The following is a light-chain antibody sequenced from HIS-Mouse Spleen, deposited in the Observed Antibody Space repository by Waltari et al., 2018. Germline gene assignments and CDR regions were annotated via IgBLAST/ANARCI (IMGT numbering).Light chain of an antibody. CDR3: YSTDSSGNHRV. Sequence: SYELTQPPSVSVSPGQTARITCSGEALPKKYAYCYQQKSGQAPVLVIYEGSKRTSGSPERFSGSSSGTMATLTISGAQVEDEADYYCYSTDSSGNHRVFGGGTKLTVL. CDR1: ALPKKY. CDR2: EGS. V-gene: IGLV3-10*01. J-gene: IGLJ2*01.